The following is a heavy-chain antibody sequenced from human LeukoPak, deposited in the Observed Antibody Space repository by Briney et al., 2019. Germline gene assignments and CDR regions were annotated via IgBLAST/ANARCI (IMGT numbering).Heavy chain of an antibody. CDR2: ISWNSGII. CDR3: VKDRYFYDSGSKAN. CDR1: GFPFDDYG. V-gene: IGHV3-9*01. D-gene: IGHD3-22*01. J-gene: IGHJ4*02. Sequence: GGSLRLSCVASGFPFDDYGIFWVRQTPGKGLEWISGISWNSGIIAYADSVKGRFTILRDNAKNSLYLQMNSLRVEDTAVYYCVKDRYFYDSGSKANWGQGTLVTVSS.